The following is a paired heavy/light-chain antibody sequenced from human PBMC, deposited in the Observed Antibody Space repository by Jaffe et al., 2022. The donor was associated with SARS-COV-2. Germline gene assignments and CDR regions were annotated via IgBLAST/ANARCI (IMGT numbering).Heavy chain of an antibody. D-gene: IGHD3-10*01. CDR3: ARRWLQTGIRYYYGMDV. CDR1: GFTFSSYW. CDR2: INSDGSST. Sequence: EVQLVESGGGLVQPGGSLRLSCAASGFTFSSYWMHWVRQAPGKGLVWVSRINSDGSSTSYADSVKGRFTISRDNAKNTLYLQMNSLRAEDTAVYYCARRWLQTGIRYYYGMDVWGQGTTVTVSS. J-gene: IGHJ6*02. V-gene: IGHV3-74*01.
Light chain of an antibody. CDR1: ALPKQY. J-gene: IGLJ3*02. V-gene: IGLV3-25*03. Sequence: SYELTQPPSVSVSPGQTARITCSGDALPKQYAYWYQQKPGQAPVLVIYKDSERPSGIPERFSGSSSGTTVTLTISGVQAEDEADYYCQSADSSGTYEVFGGGTKLTVL. CDR3: QSADSSGTYEV. CDR2: KDS.